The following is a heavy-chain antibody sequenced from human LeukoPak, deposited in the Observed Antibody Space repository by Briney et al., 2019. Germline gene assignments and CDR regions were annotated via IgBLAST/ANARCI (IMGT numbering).Heavy chain of an antibody. CDR1: GGSFSGYY. J-gene: IGHJ4*02. Sequence: PSETLSLTCAVYGGSFSGYYWSWIRQPPGKGLEWIGEINHSGSTNYNPSLKSRVTISVDTSKNQFSLKLSSVTAADTAVYYCARAGDTGSYFDYWGQGTLVTVSS. CDR2: INHSGST. V-gene: IGHV4-34*01. D-gene: IGHD7-27*01. CDR3: ARAGDTGSYFDY.